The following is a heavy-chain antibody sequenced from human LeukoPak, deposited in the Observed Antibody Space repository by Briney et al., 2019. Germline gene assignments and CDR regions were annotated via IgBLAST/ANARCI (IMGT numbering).Heavy chain of an antibody. J-gene: IGHJ5*02. CDR3: ARGLQNFPDWFDP. D-gene: IGHD4-11*01. V-gene: IGHV1-69*05. CDR2: IIPIFGTA. Sequence: GASVKVSCKASGGTFSSYAISWVRQAPGQGLEWMGGIIPIFGTANYAQKFQGRVTITTDGSTSTAYVELSSLRSEDTAVYYCARGLQNFPDWFDPWGQGTLVTVSS. CDR1: GGTFSSYA.